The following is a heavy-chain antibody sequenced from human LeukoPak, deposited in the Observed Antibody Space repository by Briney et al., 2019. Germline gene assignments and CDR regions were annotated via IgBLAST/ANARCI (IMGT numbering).Heavy chain of an antibody. D-gene: IGHD3-10*01. CDR3: ARQFRKTMVRGVMGYYYYGMDV. J-gene: IGHJ6*02. CDR2: INHSGST. Sequence: SETLSLTCAVYGGSFSGYYWSWIRQPPGKGLEWIGEINHSGSTNYNPSLKSRVTISVDTSKNQFSLKLSSVTAADTAVYYCARQFRKTMVRGVMGYYYYGMDVWGQGTMVTVSS. CDR1: GGSFSGYY. V-gene: IGHV4-34*01.